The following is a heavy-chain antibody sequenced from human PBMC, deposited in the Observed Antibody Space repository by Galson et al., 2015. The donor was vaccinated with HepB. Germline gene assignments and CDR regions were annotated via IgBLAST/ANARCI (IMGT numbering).Heavy chain of an antibody. D-gene: IGHD4-17*01. Sequence: SLRLSCAASGFTVSSNYMSWVRQAPGKGLEWVSVIYSGGSTYYADSVKGRFTISRDNSKNTLYLQMNSLRAEDTAVYYCARNHDYGDYLSYYYYGMDVWGQGTTVTVSS. J-gene: IGHJ6*02. CDR2: IYSGGST. CDR3: ARNHDYGDYLSYYYYGMDV. V-gene: IGHV3-66*02. CDR1: GFTVSSNY.